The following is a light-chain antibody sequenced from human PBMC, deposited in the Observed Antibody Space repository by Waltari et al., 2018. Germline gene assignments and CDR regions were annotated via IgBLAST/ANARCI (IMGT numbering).Light chain of an antibody. J-gene: IGKJ4*01. Sequence: DIVMTQSPDSLAVSLGERATINCKSTQSVLYSSNNKNYLAWYQQKPGQPPKLLIYWASTRHSGVPYRFSGSGSGTDFTLTISSLQAEDVAAYYCQQYYSTPRTFGGGTKVEIK. CDR3: QQYYSTPRT. V-gene: IGKV4-1*01. CDR2: WAS. CDR1: QSVLYSSNNKNY.